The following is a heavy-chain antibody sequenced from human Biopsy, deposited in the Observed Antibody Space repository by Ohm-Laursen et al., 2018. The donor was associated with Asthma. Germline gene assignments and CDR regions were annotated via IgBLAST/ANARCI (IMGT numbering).Heavy chain of an antibody. CDR2: HDHEEGGT. CDR3: ASDFPKDYVRYNFQF. V-gene: IGHV1-24*01. Sequence: SVKVSCKISGYSLTDLSMHWVRQAPGQGLEWMGGHDHEEGGTVNARRFQGRVTMTEDTSTDTAYMELSSLGSDDTAVYYCASDFPKDYVRYNFQFWGRGTLVTVSS. D-gene: IGHD4-17*01. CDR1: GYSLTDLS. J-gene: IGHJ4*02.